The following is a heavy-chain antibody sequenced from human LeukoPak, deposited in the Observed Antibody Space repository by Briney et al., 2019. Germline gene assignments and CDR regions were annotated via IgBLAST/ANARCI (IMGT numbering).Heavy chain of an antibody. Sequence: PSEILSLTCTVSGGSISSYYWSWIRQPAGKGLEWIGRIYTSGSTNYNPSIKSRVTMSVDTSKNQFSLKLSSVTAADTAVYYCARDGIAAARPYNWFDPWGQGTLVTVSS. CDR3: ARDGIAAARPYNWFDP. J-gene: IGHJ5*02. CDR1: GGSISSYY. CDR2: IYTSGST. V-gene: IGHV4-4*07. D-gene: IGHD6-13*01.